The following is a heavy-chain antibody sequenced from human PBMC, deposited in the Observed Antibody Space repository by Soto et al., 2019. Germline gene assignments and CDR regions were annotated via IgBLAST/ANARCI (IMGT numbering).Heavy chain of an antibody. CDR1: GVPFNSYG. CDR3: ARMKLASLDH. CDR2: INPASQSR. V-gene: IGHV1-69*06. J-gene: IGHJ4*02. Sequence: QVALLQSGTEVKRPGSSVKGSCKASGVPFNSYGLASVRQAPGRGLGWVGRINPASQSRTYEQSLQGRVTITADTSTTTAYMEFSGLTSADTAVYYCARMKLASLDHWGQGTLVTVSS.